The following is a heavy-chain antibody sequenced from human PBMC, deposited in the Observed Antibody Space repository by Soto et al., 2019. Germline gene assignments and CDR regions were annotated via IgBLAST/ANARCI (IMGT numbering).Heavy chain of an antibody. CDR2: IIPIFGTA. Sequence: QVQLVQSGAEVQKPGSSVKVSCKASGGTFSSYAISWVRQAPGQGLEWMGGIIPIFGTANYAQKFQGRVTITADESTSTAYMELSSQRSEEMAVYYCARVLAAAGTGWYFDLWGRGTLVTLSS. J-gene: IGHJ2*01. CDR1: GGTFSSYA. V-gene: IGHV1-69*01. D-gene: IGHD6-13*01. CDR3: ARVLAAAGTGWYFDL.